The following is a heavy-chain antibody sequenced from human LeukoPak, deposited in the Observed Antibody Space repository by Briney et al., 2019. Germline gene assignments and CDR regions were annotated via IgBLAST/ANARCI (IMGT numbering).Heavy chain of an antibody. D-gene: IGHD5-18*01. CDR1: GGTFSSYA. J-gene: IGHJ4*02. CDR3: ARGDTATEPSNFDY. V-gene: IGHV1-69*05. Sequence: SVKVSCKASGGTFSSYAISWVRQAPGQGLEWMGGIIPIFGTANYAQKFQGRVTITTDESTSTAYMELSSLRSEDTAVYYCARGDTATEPSNFDYWGQGTLVTVSS. CDR2: IIPIFGTA.